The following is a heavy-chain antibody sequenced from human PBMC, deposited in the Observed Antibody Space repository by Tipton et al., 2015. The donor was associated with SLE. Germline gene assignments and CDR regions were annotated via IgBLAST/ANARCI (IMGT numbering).Heavy chain of an antibody. D-gene: IGHD3-9*01. J-gene: IGHJ5*02. CDR3: AGGGFDYPIWFDP. V-gene: IGHV4-59*01. CDR2: VYHGGGS. Sequence: TLSLTCTVSGGSITSYYWTWIRQPPGKRLEWIGFVYHGGGSNYNPSLESRVTMSVDTSKNQLSLKLTSVTAADTAIYYCAGGGFDYPIWFDPWGQGTLVTVSS. CDR1: GGSITSYY.